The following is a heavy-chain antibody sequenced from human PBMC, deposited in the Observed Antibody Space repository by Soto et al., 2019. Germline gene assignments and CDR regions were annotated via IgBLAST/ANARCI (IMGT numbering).Heavy chain of an antibody. CDR2: INPSGGST. D-gene: IGHD3-9*01. CDR1: GYTFTSYY. J-gene: IGHJ6*02. V-gene: IGHV1-46*01. CDR3: ARSPLTGPNGDYYYDGMDV. Sequence: QVQLVQSGAEVKKPGASVKVSCKASGYTFTSYYMHWVRQAPGQGLEWMGIINPSGGSTSYAQKFQGRVTMTRDTSTSTVYMELSSLRSEDTAVYYCARSPLTGPNGDYYYDGMDVWGQGTTVTVSS.